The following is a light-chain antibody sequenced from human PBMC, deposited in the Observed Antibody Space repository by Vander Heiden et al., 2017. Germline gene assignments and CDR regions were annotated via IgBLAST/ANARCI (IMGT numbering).Light chain of an antibody. Sequence: SYELTQPPSVSVSPGQTARITCSGDALPKQYAYWYQQKPGQDPVLVIYKDSERPSGIPERFSGSSSGTTVTLTISGVQAEDEADYYCQSADSSGVVFGGGTKLTVL. V-gene: IGLV3-25*03. J-gene: IGLJ2*01. CDR1: ALPKQY. CDR2: KDS. CDR3: QSADSSGVV.